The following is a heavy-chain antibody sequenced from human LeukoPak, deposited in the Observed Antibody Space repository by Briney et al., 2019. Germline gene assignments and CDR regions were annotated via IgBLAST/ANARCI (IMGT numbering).Heavy chain of an antibody. V-gene: IGHV4-39*01. J-gene: IGHJ4*02. CDR1: GVSISSSNSY. Sequence: PSETLSLTCTVSGVSISSSNSYWGWIRQPPGEGLEWIGIIYYSGNTYYNASLKSQVSISIDTSKNQFSLRLTSVTAADTAVYYCARQTGSGLFILPGGQGTLVTVSS. D-gene: IGHD3/OR15-3a*01. CDR2: IYYSGNT. CDR3: ARQTGSGLFILP.